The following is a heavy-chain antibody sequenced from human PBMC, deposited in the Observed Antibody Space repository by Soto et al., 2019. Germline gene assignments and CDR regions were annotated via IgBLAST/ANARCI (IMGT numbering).Heavy chain of an antibody. CDR1: GYTFTGHY. J-gene: IGHJ4*02. CDR2: ITPNSGYT. V-gene: IGHV1-2*02. D-gene: IGHD2-2*01. CDR3: AKDNGQLLIFEY. Sequence: ASVKVSCKASGYTFTGHYVHWVRQAPGQGLEWMGWITPNSGYTNYAQKFQGRVTMTRDTSISTAYMELSGLRSDDTAVYYCAKDNGQLLIFEYWGQGNLVTVSS.